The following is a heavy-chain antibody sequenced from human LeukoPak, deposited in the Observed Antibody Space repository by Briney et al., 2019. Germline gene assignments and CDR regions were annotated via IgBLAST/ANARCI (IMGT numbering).Heavy chain of an antibody. V-gene: IGHV3-23*01. CDR3: AKGRRGYYSLSADLDAFDI. CDR2: ISGSGGST. Sequence: GSLSHSPAASGFTFCSYAMSWVRQAPGKGLEWVSAISGSGGSTFYADSVKGRFTISRDNYKNTLYLQMNSLRAEDTAVYYCAKGRRGYYSLSADLDAFDIWGKGTMVTVSS. J-gene: IGHJ3*02. CDR1: GFTFCSYA. D-gene: IGHD3-22*01.